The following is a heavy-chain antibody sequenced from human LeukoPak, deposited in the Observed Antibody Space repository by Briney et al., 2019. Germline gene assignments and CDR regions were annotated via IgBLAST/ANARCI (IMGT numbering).Heavy chain of an antibody. Sequence: SVKVSCKASGGTFISYTISWVRQAPGQGLEWMGRIIPILGIANYAQKFQGRVTITADKSTSTAYMELSSLRSEDTAVYYCAREIPYYDSSGYYFDYWGQGTLVTVSS. CDR3: AREIPYYDSSGYYFDY. J-gene: IGHJ4*02. CDR2: IIPILGIA. D-gene: IGHD3-22*01. CDR1: GGTFISYT. V-gene: IGHV1-69*04.